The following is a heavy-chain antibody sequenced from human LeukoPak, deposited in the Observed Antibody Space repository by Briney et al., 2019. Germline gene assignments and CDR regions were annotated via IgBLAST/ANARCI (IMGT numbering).Heavy chain of an antibody. CDR1: GYTFTGYY. V-gene: IGHV1-2*02. Sequence: EASVKVSCKASGYTFTGYYMHWVRQAPGQGPEWMGWINPNSGGTNYAQKFQGRVTMTRDTSISTAYMELSRLRSDDTAVYYCARDDYGDFPFDYWGQGTLVTVSS. CDR3: ARDDYGDFPFDY. CDR2: INPNSGGT. J-gene: IGHJ4*02. D-gene: IGHD4-17*01.